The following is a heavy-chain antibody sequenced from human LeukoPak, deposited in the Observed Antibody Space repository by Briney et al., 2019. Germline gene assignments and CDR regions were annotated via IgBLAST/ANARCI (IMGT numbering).Heavy chain of an antibody. V-gene: IGHV3-23*01. CDR2: ISGSGGST. CDR1: GFTFSSYA. J-gene: IGHJ4*02. CDR3: AKRAPYYGGYVGYYFDY. Sequence: PGGSLRLSCAASGFTFSSYAMSWVRQAPGKGLEWASAISGSGGSTYYADSVKGRFTISRDNSKNTLYLQMNSLRAEDAAVYYCAKRAPYYGGYVGYYFDYWGQGTLVTVSS. D-gene: IGHD5-12*01.